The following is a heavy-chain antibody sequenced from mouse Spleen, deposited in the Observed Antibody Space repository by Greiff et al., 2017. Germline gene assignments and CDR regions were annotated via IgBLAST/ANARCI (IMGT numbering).Heavy chain of an antibody. J-gene: IGHJ4*01. Sequence: QVHVKQPGAELVRPGSSVKLSCKASGYTFTSYWMHWVKQRPIQGLEWIGNIDPSDSETHYNQKFKDKATLTVDKSSSTAYMQLSSLTSEDSAVYYCARGYGLYYAMDYWGQGTSVTVSS. CDR1: GYTFTSYW. CDR2: IDPSDSET. D-gene: IGHD2-10*02. V-gene: IGHV1-52*01. CDR3: ARGYGLYYAMDY.